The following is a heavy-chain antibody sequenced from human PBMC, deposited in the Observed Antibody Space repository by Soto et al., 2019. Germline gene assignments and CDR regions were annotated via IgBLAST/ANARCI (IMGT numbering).Heavy chain of an antibody. CDR2: IIPIFGTA. V-gene: IGHV1-69*13. CDR1: GGTFSSYA. Sequence: SVKVSCKASGGTFSSYAISWVRQAPGQGLEWMGGIIPIFGTANYAQKFQGRVTITADESTSTAYMELSSLRSEGTAVYYCASVSAKNYDFWSGYRPYDAFDIWGQGTMVTVSS. D-gene: IGHD3-3*01. J-gene: IGHJ3*02. CDR3: ASVSAKNYDFWSGYRPYDAFDI.